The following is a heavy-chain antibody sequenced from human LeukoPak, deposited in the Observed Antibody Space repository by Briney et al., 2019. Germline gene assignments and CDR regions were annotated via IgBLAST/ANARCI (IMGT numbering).Heavy chain of an antibody. CDR2: ISGDGGST. CDR3: AKDIPPYFDWSNWFDP. J-gene: IGHJ5*02. D-gene: IGHD3-9*01. V-gene: IGHV3-43*02. CDR1: GFTFDDYA. Sequence: GGSLRLSCAASGFTFDDYAMHWVRQAPGKGLEWVSLISGDGGSTYYADSVKGRFTISRDNSKNSLYLQMNSLRTEDTALYCCAKDIPPYFDWSNWFDPWGQGTLVTVSS.